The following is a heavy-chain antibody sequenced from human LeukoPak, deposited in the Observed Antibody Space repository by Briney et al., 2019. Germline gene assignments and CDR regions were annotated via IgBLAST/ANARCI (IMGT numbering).Heavy chain of an antibody. CDR2: ISSSGSTI. Sequence: GGSLRLSCAASGFTFSDYYMSWIRQAPGKGLEWVSYISSSGSTIYYADSVKGRFTISRDNAKNSLYLQMNSLRAEDTAVYYCARDRIPGTADVGVCYWGQGTLVTVSS. J-gene: IGHJ4*02. CDR3: ARDRIPGTADVGVCY. CDR1: GFTFSDYY. D-gene: IGHD3-16*01. V-gene: IGHV3-11*01.